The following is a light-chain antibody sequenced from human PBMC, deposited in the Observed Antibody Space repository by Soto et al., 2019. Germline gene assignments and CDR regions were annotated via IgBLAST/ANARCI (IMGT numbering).Light chain of an antibody. CDR2: GAS. J-gene: IGKJ1*01. Sequence: EIVMTQSPATLSVSPGERATLSCRASQSISSYLAWYQKKPGQAPRLLIYGASTRATGIPARFSSSGSGTEFTLTISRLQSEDFAVYYCQQYNNWRRTFGQGTMVEIK. CDR1: QSISSY. CDR3: QQYNNWRRT. V-gene: IGKV3D-15*01.